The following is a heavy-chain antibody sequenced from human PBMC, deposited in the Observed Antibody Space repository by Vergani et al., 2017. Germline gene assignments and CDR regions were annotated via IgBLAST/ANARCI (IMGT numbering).Heavy chain of an antibody. CDR1: GFTFSNYG. V-gene: IGHV3-30*18. CDR2: ISHDGNKK. J-gene: IGHJ6*03. Sequence: VQLVESGGSVVQPGRSLRLSCAASGFTFSNYGLHWVRQAPGQGLEWVAVISHDGNKKYYVDSVKGRFTISRDNSKNTLYLHMNSLRADDTAVYYCAKDPRLKEDYYYYYLDGWRKGTTVTVSS. CDR3: AKDPRLKEDYYYYYLDG.